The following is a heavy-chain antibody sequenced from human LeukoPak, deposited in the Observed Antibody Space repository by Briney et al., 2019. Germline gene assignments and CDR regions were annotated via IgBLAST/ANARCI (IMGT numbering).Heavy chain of an antibody. J-gene: IGHJ5*02. D-gene: IGHD3-10*01. CDR3: AKVGALLWFDG. CDR1: GFTFSSYS. V-gene: IGHV3-21*01. CDR2: ISSSSSYI. Sequence: GGSLRLSCAASGFTFSSYSMNWVRQAPGKGLEWVSSISSSSSYIYYADSVKGRFTISRDNAKNSLYLQMNSLRAEDTAVYYCAKVGALLWFDGGGQGTLVTVSS.